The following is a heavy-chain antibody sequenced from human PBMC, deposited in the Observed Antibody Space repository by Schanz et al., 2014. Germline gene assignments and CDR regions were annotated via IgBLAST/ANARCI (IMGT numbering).Heavy chain of an antibody. CDR3: VRDSFFAFDY. CDR2: ISASGGDT. D-gene: IGHD3-3*01. J-gene: IGHJ4*02. Sequence: VQLVESGGGLVQPGGSLRLSCTASGFPFSDYYMSWIRQAPGKGLEWLSVISASGGDTYYADSVKGRFTMSRDNAKNSVFLQMNSLRAEDTAVYYCVRDSFFAFDYWGQGTLVTVSS. CDR1: GFPFSDYY. V-gene: IGHV3-11*06.